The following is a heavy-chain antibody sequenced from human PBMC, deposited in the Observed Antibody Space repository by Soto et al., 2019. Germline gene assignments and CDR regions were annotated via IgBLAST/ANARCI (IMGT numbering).Heavy chain of an antibody. Sequence: QVQLVESGGGVVQPGRSLRLSCAASGFTFSSYGMHWVRQAPGKGLEGVAVISYDGSKEFYADSVKGRVTISRDNSKNALYLQMNSLRDEDTAVYYCAKDLRLWSKDYYYYGMDVWGQGTTVTVSS. V-gene: IGHV3-30*18. CDR1: GFTFSSYG. CDR3: AKDLRLWSKDYYYYGMDV. J-gene: IGHJ6*02. D-gene: IGHD5-18*01. CDR2: ISYDGSKE.